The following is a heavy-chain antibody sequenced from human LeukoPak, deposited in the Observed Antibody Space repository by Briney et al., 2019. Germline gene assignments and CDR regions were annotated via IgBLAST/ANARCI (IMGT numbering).Heavy chain of an antibody. V-gene: IGHV1-24*01. CDR1: GYTLTELS. J-gene: IGHJ4*02. Sequence: ASVKVSCKVSGYTLTELSKHWVRQAPGKGLEWMGGFDPEDGETIYAQKFQGRVTMTEDTSTDTAYMELSSLRSEDTAVYYCATEIGIAVAGTHDYWGQGTLVTVSS. CDR2: FDPEDGET. CDR3: ATEIGIAVAGTHDY. D-gene: IGHD6-19*01.